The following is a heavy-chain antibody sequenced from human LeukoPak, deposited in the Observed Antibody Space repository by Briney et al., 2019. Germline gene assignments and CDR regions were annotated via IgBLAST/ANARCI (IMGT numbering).Heavy chain of an antibody. CDR1: GFTFSSHW. J-gene: IGHJ6*02. CDR2: IKQDGSEK. V-gene: IGHV3-7*01. D-gene: IGHD3-22*01. CDR3: ARSNSGYYHYGMDV. Sequence: GGSLRLSCAASGFTFSSHWMSWVRQAPGKGLEWVANIKQDGSEKYYVDSVKGRFTISRDKAKNSLYLQMNSLRAEDTAVYYCARSNSGYYHYGMDVWGQGTTVIVSS.